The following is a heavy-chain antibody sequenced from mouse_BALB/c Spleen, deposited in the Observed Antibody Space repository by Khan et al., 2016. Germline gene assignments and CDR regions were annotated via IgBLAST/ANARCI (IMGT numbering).Heavy chain of an antibody. J-gene: IGHJ3*01. D-gene: IGHD2-14*01. CDR1: GYTFTNYY. V-gene: IGHV1S56*01. CDR2: IFPGNVNT. CDR3: ERHYRYSWFVY. Sequence: QLQQSGPELVKPGTSVRISCKAAGYTFTNYYIHWLKQGPGQGLEWIGWIFPGNVNTKFNEKFKGKATLTVDKSSTTVYMNLSSLTSEDSAVYFCERHYRYSWFVYWGQGTLVTVSA.